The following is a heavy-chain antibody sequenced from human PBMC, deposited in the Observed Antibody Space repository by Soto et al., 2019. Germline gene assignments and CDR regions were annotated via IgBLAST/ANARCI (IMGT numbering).Heavy chain of an antibody. Sequence: ASVKVACKASGYTFTSYDISGVRQAPGQGLEWMGWISAYNGNTNYAQKLQGRVTMTTDTSTSTAYMELRSLRSDDTAVYYCARESAVAALDPWGQGTLVTVSS. D-gene: IGHD6-19*01. CDR2: ISAYNGNT. V-gene: IGHV1-18*01. J-gene: IGHJ5*02. CDR3: ARESAVAALDP. CDR1: GYTFTSYD.